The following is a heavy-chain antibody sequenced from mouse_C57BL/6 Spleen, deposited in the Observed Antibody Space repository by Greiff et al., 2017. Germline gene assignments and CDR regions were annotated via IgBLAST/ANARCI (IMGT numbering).Heavy chain of an antibody. CDR1: GYTFTSYW. CDR3: ARERGNYYGSSRYWYFDV. J-gene: IGHJ1*03. D-gene: IGHD1-1*01. Sequence: QVQLQQPGAELVMPGASVKLSCKASGYTFTSYWMHWVKQRPGQGLEWIGAIDPSDSYTNYNQKFKGKSTLTVDKSSSTAYIQLSSLTSEVSAVYYCARERGNYYGSSRYWYFDVWGTGTTVTVSS. V-gene: IGHV1-69*01. CDR2: IDPSDSYT.